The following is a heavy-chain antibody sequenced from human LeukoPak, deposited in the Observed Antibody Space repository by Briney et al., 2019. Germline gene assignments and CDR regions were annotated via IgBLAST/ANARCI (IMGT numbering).Heavy chain of an antibody. V-gene: IGHV4-39*02. Sequence: PSETLSLTCTVSGDSISRSSYYWAWIRQPPGKGLEWIGSVYYGRSPYFNPSLESRATISVDTSKNHFSLRMSSVTAADTAVYYCPRSSGTGTFSYWGQGTLVTVSS. D-gene: IGHD6-25*01. CDR3: PRSSGTGTFSY. J-gene: IGHJ4*02. CDR1: GDSISRSSYY. CDR2: VYYGRSP.